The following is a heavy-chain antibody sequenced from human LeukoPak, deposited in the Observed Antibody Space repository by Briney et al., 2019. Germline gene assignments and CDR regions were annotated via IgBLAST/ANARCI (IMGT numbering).Heavy chain of an antibody. Sequence: PPETLSLTCTVSGGSISSYYWSWIRQPPGKGLEWIGYIYYSGSTNYNPSLKSRVTISVDTSKNQFSLKLSSVTAADTAVYYCARAPGYSSSYINWFDPWGQGTLVTVSS. CDR3: ARAPGYSSSYINWFDP. J-gene: IGHJ5*02. CDR2: IYYSGST. CDR1: GGSISSYY. D-gene: IGHD6-13*01. V-gene: IGHV4-59*12.